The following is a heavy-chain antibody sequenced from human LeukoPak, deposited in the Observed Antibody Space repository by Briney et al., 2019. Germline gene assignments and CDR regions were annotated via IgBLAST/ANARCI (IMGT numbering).Heavy chain of an antibody. CDR1: GFTFSSHGM. CDR2: IYHSGST. CDR3: ARESVTMVRGVDY. Sequence: GTLRLSCAASGFTFSSHGMSWVRQPPGKGLEWIGKIYHSGSTNYNPSLKSRVTISVDKSKNQFSLKLSSVTAADTAVYYCARESVTMVRGVDYWGQGTLVTVSS. J-gene: IGHJ4*02. V-gene: IGHV4-4*02. D-gene: IGHD3-10*01.